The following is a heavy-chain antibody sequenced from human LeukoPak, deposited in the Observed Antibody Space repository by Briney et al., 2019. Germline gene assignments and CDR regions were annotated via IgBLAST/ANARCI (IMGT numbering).Heavy chain of an antibody. J-gene: IGHJ5*02. CDR1: GYSFTSYW. CDR2: IYPGDSDT. D-gene: IGHD3-9*01. V-gene: IGHV5-51*01. Sequence: GESLQISCKGSGYSFTSYWLGWVRQMPGKGLVWMGIIYPGDSDTRYSPSFEGQVTISADKSISTAYLQWSSLKDSDTAMYYCARQSSSYDILTGYSTNNWFDPWGQGTLVSVSS. CDR3: ARQSSSYDILTGYSTNNWFDP.